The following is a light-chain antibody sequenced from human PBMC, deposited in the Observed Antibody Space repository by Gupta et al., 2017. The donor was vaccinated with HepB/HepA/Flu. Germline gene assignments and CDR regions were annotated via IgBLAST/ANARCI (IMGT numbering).Light chain of an antibody. CDR1: QSISTY. Sequence: DIQMTQSPSSLSASVGDRVTITCRASQSISTYLNWYQQKPGKAPKLLMYAASSLQSGVPSGFSGSGSETDFTLTISSLEPEDFATYYCQQSCSSPYTFGRGTKLEIK. CDR3: QQSCSSPYT. J-gene: IGKJ2*01. V-gene: IGKV1-39*01. CDR2: AAS.